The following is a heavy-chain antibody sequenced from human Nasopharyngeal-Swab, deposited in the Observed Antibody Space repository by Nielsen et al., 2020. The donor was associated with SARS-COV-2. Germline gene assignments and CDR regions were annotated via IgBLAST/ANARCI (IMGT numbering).Heavy chain of an antibody. D-gene: IGHD1-26*01. J-gene: IGHJ6*02. CDR1: GFTFSSYE. CDR2: ITSSGDTR. CDR3: ARDSTGARYYYYGMDV. Sequence: GGSLRLSCAASGFTFSSYEMNWVRQAPGKGLEWVSYITSSGDTRYYADSVKGRFTISRDNAKNSLYLQMNSLRAEDTAVYYCARDSTGARYYYYGMDVWGQGTTVTVSS. V-gene: IGHV3-48*03.